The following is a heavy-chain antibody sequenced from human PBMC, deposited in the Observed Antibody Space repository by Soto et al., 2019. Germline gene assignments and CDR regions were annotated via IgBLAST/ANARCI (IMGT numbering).Heavy chain of an antibody. CDR2: ISSGGST. V-gene: IGHV3-66*01. Sequence: EVQLVESGGGLVQPGGSLRLSCAASGFTVSSYYMTWVRQAPGQGLEWVSVISSGGSTYYADSVKGRFTISRDNSKNTLYLQMNRLRADGTAVYYCARDTLGGAYNFWHGGQGTLVTGSS. CDR1: GFTVSSYY. J-gene: IGHJ4*02. CDR3: ARDTLGGAYNFWH. D-gene: IGHD3-3*01.